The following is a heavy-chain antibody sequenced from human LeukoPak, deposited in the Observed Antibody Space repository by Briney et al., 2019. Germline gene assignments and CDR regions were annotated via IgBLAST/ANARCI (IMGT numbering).Heavy chain of an antibody. J-gene: IGHJ5*02. D-gene: IGHD3-22*01. CDR1: GGSISSGSYY. V-gene: IGHV4-61*02. Sequence: SQTLSLACTVSGGSISSGSYYWSWIRQPAGKGLEWIGRIYTSGSTNYNPSLKSRVTMSVDTSKNQFSLKLSSVTAADTAVYYCARDDYYYDSSGYNSYNWFDPWGQGTLVTVSS. CDR2: IYTSGST. CDR3: ARDDYYYDSSGYNSYNWFDP.